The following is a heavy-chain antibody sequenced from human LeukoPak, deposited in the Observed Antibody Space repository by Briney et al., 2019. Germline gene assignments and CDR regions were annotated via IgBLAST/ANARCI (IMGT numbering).Heavy chain of an antibody. D-gene: IGHD2-2*01. J-gene: IGHJ4*02. Sequence: GGSLRLSCAASGFTFSNYGMHGVRQAPGKGLEGVAVIWYDGSNKYYADSVKGRFTISRDNSKNTLYLQMNSLRAEDTAVYYCAKDRGTTSSSFDYWGQGTLVTVSS. V-gene: IGHV3-33*06. CDR2: IWYDGSNK. CDR1: GFTFSNYG. CDR3: AKDRGTTSSSFDY.